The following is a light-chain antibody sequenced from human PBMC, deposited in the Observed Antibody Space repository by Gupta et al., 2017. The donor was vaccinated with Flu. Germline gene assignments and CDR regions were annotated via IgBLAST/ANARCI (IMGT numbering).Light chain of an antibody. J-gene: IGKJ2*01. V-gene: IGKV2-28*01. CDR2: VGT. Sequence: VLTQSRLSLPVTPGEPASISCKSSQSLLHSNGKNYLDWYVQKPGQSPQLLIYVGTKRAPGVPDMISGGGSTKDFTPKISRMEAEDVGVYYHMQDLPIETFGQGTKLEIK. CDR3: MQDLPIET. CDR1: QSLLHSNGKNY.